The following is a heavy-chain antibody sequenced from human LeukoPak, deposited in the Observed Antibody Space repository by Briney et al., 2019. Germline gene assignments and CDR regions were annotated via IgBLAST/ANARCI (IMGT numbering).Heavy chain of an antibody. J-gene: IGHJ4*02. CDR3: ARGTEAYSLRLDY. CDR2: MNSNSGNT. D-gene: IGHD2/OR15-2a*01. V-gene: IGHV1-8*01. Sequence: ASVKVSCKASGYTFTSYDINWVRQATGQGLEWMGWMNSNSGNTGYAQKFQGRVTMTRNTSISTAYMVLSSLRSEDTAVYYCARGTEAYSLRLDYWGQGTLVTVSS. CDR1: GYTFTSYD.